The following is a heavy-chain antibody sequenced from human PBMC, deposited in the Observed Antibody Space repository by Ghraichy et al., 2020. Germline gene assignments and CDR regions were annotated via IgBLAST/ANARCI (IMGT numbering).Heavy chain of an antibody. CDR1: SGSISSSTYY. V-gene: IGHV4-39*01. J-gene: IGHJ5*02. CDR3: ARLGSSGWLGWIDP. D-gene: IGHD6-19*01. Sequence: SETLSLTCTVSSGSISSSTYYWDWIRQPPGKGLEWIGTIYYSGSTYYNPSLKSRVAISVATSKNQFSLKLTSVTAADTAVYYCARLGSSGWLGWIDPWGQGTLVTVSS. CDR2: IYYSGST.